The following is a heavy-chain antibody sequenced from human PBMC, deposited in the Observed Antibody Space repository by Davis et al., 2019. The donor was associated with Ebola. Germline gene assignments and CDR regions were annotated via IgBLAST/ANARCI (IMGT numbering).Heavy chain of an antibody. D-gene: IGHD1-14*01. Sequence: SETLSLTCGVSGGSFWGYFWTWIRQSPGEGLEWLGEVIGGGGTTNYNPSLKNRVTISLDTSKNQFSLNLKFVTAADTAVYYCARTTLNSVSDSGLGFNHIDSWGQGTLVTVSS. V-gene: IGHV4-34*12. J-gene: IGHJ5*01. CDR1: GGSFWGYF. CDR2: VIGGGGTT. CDR3: ARTTLNSVSDSGLGFNHIDS.